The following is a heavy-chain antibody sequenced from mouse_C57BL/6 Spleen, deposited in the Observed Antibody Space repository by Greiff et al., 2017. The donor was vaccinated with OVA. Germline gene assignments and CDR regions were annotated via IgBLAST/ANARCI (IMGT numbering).Heavy chain of an antibody. CDR2: INPYNGDT. CDR1: GYSFTGYF. CDR3: ARSRVYAMDY. V-gene: IGHV1-20*01. J-gene: IGHJ4*01. Sequence: EVQRVESGPELVKPGDSVKISCKASGYSFTGYFMNWVMQSHGKSLEWIGRINPYNGDTFYNQKFKGKATLTVDKSSSTAHMELRSLTSEDSAVYYCARSRVYAMDYWGQGTSVTVSS.